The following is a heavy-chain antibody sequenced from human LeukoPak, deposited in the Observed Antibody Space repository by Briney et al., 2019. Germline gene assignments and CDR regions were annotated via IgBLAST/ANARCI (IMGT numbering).Heavy chain of an antibody. D-gene: IGHD5-12*01. CDR3: TRSVDIVPQIPRDGAFDV. Sequence: PGGSLRLSCAASGFTFSSYVMHWVRQAPGKGLEWVAVISYDGTRRNYAGSVKGRFTISRDNSKNTLFLQVNSLRPEDTALYYCTRSVDIVPQIPRDGAFDVWGQGTMAIVSS. CDR2: ISYDGTRR. V-gene: IGHV3-30*14. CDR1: GFTFSSYV. J-gene: IGHJ3*01.